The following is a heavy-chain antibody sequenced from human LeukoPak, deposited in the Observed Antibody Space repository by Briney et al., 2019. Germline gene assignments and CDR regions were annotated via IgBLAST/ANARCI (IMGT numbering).Heavy chain of an antibody. D-gene: IGHD2/OR15-2a*01. J-gene: IGHJ6*03. Sequence: SETLSLTCTVSGGSISSYYWSWIRQPPGKGLEWIGYLYYSGSTNYNPSLKSRVTISVDTSKNQFSLKLSSVTAADTAVYYCAREDLGIITSQNIVIPGVCYYYYMDVWGKGTTVTVSS. CDR1: GGSISSYY. V-gene: IGHV4-59*12. CDR3: AREDLGIITSQNIVIPGVCYYYYMDV. CDR2: LYYSGST.